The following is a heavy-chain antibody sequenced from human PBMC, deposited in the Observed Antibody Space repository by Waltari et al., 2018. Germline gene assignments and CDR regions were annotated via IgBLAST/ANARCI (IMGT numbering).Heavy chain of an antibody. V-gene: IGHV4-38-2*01. CDR3: TSQGLVRRYYFDY. D-gene: IGHD6-19*01. Sequence: QVQLQESGPGLVKPSETLSLTCAVSGYSLSSGYYWGWIRQPPGKGLEWIGSIYHSGSTYYNPSLKSRVTISVDTSKNQFSLKLSSVTAADTAVYYCTSQGLVRRYYFDYWGQGTLVTVSS. J-gene: IGHJ4*02. CDR2: IYHSGST. CDR1: GYSLSSGYY.